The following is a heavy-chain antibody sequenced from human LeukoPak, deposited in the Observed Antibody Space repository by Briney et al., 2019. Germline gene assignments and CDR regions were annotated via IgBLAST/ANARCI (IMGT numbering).Heavy chain of an antibody. CDR1: GGTLSSYA. J-gene: IGHJ4*02. D-gene: IGHD1-1*01. V-gene: IGHV1-69*05. CDR2: IIPIFGTA. CDR3: ARGPELERFDY. Sequence: SVKASCKASGGTLSSYAISWVRQAPGQGLEWMGGIIPIFGTANYAQKFQGRVTITTDESTSTAYMELSSLRSEDTAVYYCARGPELERFDYWGQGTLVTVSS.